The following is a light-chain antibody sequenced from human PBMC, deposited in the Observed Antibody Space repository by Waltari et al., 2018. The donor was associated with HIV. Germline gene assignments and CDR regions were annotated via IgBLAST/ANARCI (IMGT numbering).Light chain of an antibody. CDR3: QQYNNWPRT. CDR1: QSVSSN. Sequence: EIVLTQSPATLSVSPGERATLSCRASQSVSSNLAWHQQKPGQAPRLLIYGASTRATGIPARFSGSGSGTEFTRTISSLQSEDCVVYYCQQYNNWPRTFGQGTKLEIK. CDR2: GAS. V-gene: IGKV3-15*01. J-gene: IGKJ2*01.